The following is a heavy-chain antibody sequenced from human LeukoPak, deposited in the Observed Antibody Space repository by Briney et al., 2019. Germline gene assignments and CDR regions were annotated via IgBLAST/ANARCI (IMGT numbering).Heavy chain of an antibody. J-gene: IGHJ3*02. Sequence: TVKVSCKASGGTFSSYAISWVRQAPGQGLEWVGGIIPIFGTANYAQKFQGRVTITADESTSTAYMELSSLRSEDTAVYYCARLWFGELSISGAFDIWGQGTMVTVSS. CDR2: IIPIFGTA. CDR1: GGTFSSYA. D-gene: IGHD3-10*01. V-gene: IGHV1-69*01. CDR3: ARLWFGELSISGAFDI.